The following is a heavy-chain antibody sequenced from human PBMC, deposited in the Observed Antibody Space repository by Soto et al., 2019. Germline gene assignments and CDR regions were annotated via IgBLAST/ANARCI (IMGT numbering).Heavy chain of an antibody. CDR2: ISSSSSYI. Sequence: GGSLRLSCAASGFTFSTHSMNWVRQAPGKGLEWVSSISSSSSYIYYADSVKGRFTISRDNAKNSLFLRMNSLRVEDTSVYYCARQHPLDSRGWYNWGQGTLVTVSS. CDR3: ARQHPLDSRGWYN. J-gene: IGHJ4*02. D-gene: IGHD6-19*01. CDR1: GFTFSTHS. V-gene: IGHV3-21*01.